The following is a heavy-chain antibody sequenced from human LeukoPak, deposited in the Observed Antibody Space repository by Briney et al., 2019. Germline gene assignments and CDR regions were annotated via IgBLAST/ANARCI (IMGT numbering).Heavy chain of an antibody. CDR1: GFTFGSYG. D-gene: IGHD3-22*01. J-gene: IGHJ4*02. CDR3: AKSLTYYHENSDSI. CDR2: ISYDGSNK. V-gene: IGHV3-30*18. Sequence: GGSLRLSCAASGFTFGSYGMHWVRQAPGKGLEWVAVISYDGSNKYYADSVKGRFTISRDNSKNTLYLQMNSLRAEDTAVYYCAKSLTYYHENSDSIWGQGTLVTVSS.